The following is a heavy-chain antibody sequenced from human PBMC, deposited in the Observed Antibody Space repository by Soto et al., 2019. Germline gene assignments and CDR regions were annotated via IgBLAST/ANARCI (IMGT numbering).Heavy chain of an antibody. CDR2: ISSSSSYI. CDR1: GFTFSSYS. D-gene: IGHD6-6*01. V-gene: IGHV3-21*01. CDR3: ARSLIAASLPFDY. Sequence: PGGSLRLSCAASGFTFSSYSMNWVRQAPGKGLEWVSSISSSSSYIYYADSVKGRFTISRDNAKNSLYLQMNSLRAEDTAVYYCARSLIAASLPFDYWGQGTLVTVSS. J-gene: IGHJ4*02.